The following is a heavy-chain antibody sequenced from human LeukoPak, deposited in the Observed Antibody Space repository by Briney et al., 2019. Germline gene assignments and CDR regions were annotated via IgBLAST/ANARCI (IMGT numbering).Heavy chain of an antibody. Sequence: PSETLSLTCTVSGGSISSSDYYWTWIRQHPGKGLEWLGIIYHSGSTYYNPSLKSRVTISVDTSKNQFSLKLNSVTAADTAVYYCATTRAHQFDYWGQGTLVTASS. V-gene: IGHV4-31*03. CDR2: IYHSGST. CDR1: GGSISSSDYY. J-gene: IGHJ4*02. CDR3: ATTRAHQFDY. D-gene: IGHD4-11*01.